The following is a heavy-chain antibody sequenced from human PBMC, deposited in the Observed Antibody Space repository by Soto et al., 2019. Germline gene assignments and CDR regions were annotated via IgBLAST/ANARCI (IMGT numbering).Heavy chain of an antibody. CDR3: ARGLWYSSSSEFYYGMDV. CDR1: GGSVSSGSYY. V-gene: IGHV4-61*01. CDR2: IYYSGST. J-gene: IGHJ6*02. Sequence: SETLSLTCTVSGGSVSSGSYYWRWIRQPPGKGLEWIGYIYYSGSTNYNPSLKSRASISVDTSKNQFSLKLSSVTAADTAVYYCARGLWYSSSSEFYYGMDVWGQGTTVTVSS. D-gene: IGHD6-6*01.